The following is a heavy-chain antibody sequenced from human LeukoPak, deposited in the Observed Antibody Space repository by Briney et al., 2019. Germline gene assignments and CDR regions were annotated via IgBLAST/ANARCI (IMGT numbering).Heavy chain of an antibody. D-gene: IGHD6-19*01. CDR1: GFTFSSYA. Sequence: GGSLRLSCAASGFTFSSYAMSWVRQAPGKGLEWVSAISGGGGSTYYADSVKGRFTISRDNSKNTLYLQMNSLRAEDTAVYYCAKWNSSGLRAFDIWGQGTMVTVSS. J-gene: IGHJ3*02. V-gene: IGHV3-23*01. CDR3: AKWNSSGLRAFDI. CDR2: ISGGGGST.